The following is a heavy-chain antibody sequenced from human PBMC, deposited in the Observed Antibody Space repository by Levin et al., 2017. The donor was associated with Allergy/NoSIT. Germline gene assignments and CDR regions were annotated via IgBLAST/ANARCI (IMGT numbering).Heavy chain of an antibody. CDR3: ARLANRGAMVFDY. V-gene: IGHV4-39*01. J-gene: IGHJ4*02. CDR2: IYYSGST. D-gene: IGHD5-18*01. CDR1: GGSISSSSYY. Sequence: SETLSLTCTVSGGSISSSSYYWGWIRQPPGKGLEWIGSIYYSGSTYYNPSLKSRVTISVDTSKNQFSLKLSSVTAADTAVYYCARLANRGAMVFDYWGQGTLVTVSS.